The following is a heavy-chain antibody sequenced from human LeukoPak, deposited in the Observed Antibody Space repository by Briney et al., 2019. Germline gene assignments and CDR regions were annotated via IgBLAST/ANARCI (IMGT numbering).Heavy chain of an antibody. J-gene: IGHJ4*02. CDR3: AKEGDYEGLDY. CDR1: GFTFSSYE. V-gene: IGHV3-48*03. Sequence: GGSLRLSCAASGFTFSSYEMNWVRQAPGKGLEWVSYISSSGSTIYYADSVKGRFTISRDNAKNSLYLQMNSLRAEDTALYYCAKEGDYEGLDYWGQGTLVTVSS. D-gene: IGHD4-17*01. CDR2: ISSSGSTI.